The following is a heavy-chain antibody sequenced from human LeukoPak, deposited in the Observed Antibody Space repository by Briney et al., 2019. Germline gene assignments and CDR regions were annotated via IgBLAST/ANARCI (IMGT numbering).Heavy chain of an antibody. Sequence: GGSLRLSCAASGFTVANDRMSWVRRAPGKGLEWVSTVYGGGNTAYADSVKGRFTISRDTSKNTLLLQMNSLRAEDTALYFCVRERFGAIVENWGQGALVIVSS. V-gene: IGHV3-53*01. CDR2: VYGGGNT. CDR3: VRERFGAIVEN. D-gene: IGHD5-24*01. CDR1: GFTVANDR. J-gene: IGHJ4*02.